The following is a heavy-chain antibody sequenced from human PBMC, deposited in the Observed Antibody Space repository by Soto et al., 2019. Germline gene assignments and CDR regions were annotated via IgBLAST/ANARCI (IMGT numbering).Heavy chain of an antibody. J-gene: IGHJ5*02. V-gene: IGHV5-51*01. CDR2: IYPGDSDT. D-gene: IGHD6-13*01. Sequence: PEESLKISCNGSGYSFTSYWIGWVRQMPWKGLEWMGIIYPGDSDTRYSPSFQGQVTISADKSISTAYLQWSSLKASDTAMYYCARRGAHIAAAAANWFDPWGQGTLVTVSS. CDR3: ARRGAHIAAAAANWFDP. CDR1: GYSFTSYW.